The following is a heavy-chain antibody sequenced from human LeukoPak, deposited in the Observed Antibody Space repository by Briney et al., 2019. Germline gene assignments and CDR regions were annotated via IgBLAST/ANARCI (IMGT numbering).Heavy chain of an antibody. D-gene: IGHD4-23*01. Sequence: ASVKVSCKSSGFSFNNSAVQWVRQARGQRLEWIGWIIVGSGTTNYAQSLQGRLTITRDMSTNTAYMELSSLRSEDTAVYYCAAERYGGISDCCNFEIWGQGTMVTVSS. CDR3: AAERYGGISDCCNFEI. V-gene: IGHV1-58*01. CDR2: IIVGSGTT. CDR1: GFSFNNSA. J-gene: IGHJ3*02.